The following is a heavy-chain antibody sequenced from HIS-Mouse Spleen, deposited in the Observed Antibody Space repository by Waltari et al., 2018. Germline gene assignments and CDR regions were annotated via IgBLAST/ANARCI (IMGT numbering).Heavy chain of an antibody. CDR3: AREIPYSSSWYDWYFDL. J-gene: IGHJ2*01. CDR2: TYYSGRT. Sequence: QLQLQESGPGLVKPSATLSLTCTVSGGSISSSSYYWGWIRPPPGKGLEWIGSTYYSGRTYYNPSLKSRVTISVDTSKNQFSLKLSSVTAADTAVYYCAREIPYSSSWYDWYFDLWGRGTLVTVSS. V-gene: IGHV4-39*07. D-gene: IGHD6-13*01. CDR1: GGSISSSSYY.